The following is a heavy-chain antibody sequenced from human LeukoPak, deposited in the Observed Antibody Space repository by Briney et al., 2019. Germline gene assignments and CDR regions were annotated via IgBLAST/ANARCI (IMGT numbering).Heavy chain of an antibody. CDR3: ARDQELWSYSDY. CDR1: GGSISSYY. V-gene: IGHV4-4*07. CDR2: IYTSGST. D-gene: IGHD5-18*01. J-gene: IGHJ4*02. Sequence: PSETLSLTCTVSGGSISSYYWSWIRQPAGKGLEWIGRIYTSGSTNYNPSLKSRVTMSVDTPKNQFSLKLSSVTAADTAGYYCARDQELWSYSDYWGQGTLVTVSS.